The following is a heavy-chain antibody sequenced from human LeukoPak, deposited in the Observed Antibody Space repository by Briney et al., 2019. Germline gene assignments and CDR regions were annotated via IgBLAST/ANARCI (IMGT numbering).Heavy chain of an antibody. Sequence: GGSLRLSCTASGFRFDDYAIHWVRQAPGKGLEWVSGISWNSKNIVYADSVKGRFTISRDNAKSSLYLQMSSLRTEDTALYYCARDMRGSSRNDAFDIWGQGTMVTVSS. J-gene: IGHJ3*02. CDR3: ARDMRGSSRNDAFDI. D-gene: IGHD6-6*01. CDR1: GFRFDDYA. V-gene: IGHV3-9*01. CDR2: ISWNSKNI.